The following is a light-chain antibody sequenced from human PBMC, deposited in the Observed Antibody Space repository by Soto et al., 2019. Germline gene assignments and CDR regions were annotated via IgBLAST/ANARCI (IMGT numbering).Light chain of an antibody. Sequence: DIVLTQSPGTLSLSPGERVTLSCRASQSVRSDYLAWYQQRPGQSPRLLIYGASSRATGIPDRFTGSGSGADFTLTISSLEPEDFAVYYCQQYDRSSTFGQGTKV. V-gene: IGKV3-20*01. J-gene: IGKJ1*01. CDR2: GAS. CDR3: QQYDRSST. CDR1: QSVRSDY.